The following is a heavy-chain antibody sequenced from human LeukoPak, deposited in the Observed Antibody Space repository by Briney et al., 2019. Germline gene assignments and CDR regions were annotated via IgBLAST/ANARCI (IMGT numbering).Heavy chain of an antibody. CDR1: GFTFSSYW. J-gene: IGHJ4*02. Sequence: GGSLRLSCAASGFTFSSYWMSWVRQAPGKGLEWVANIKQDGSDKYYVDSVKGRFPISRDNANNSLYLQMNSLRAEDTAVYYCARDHGTSGWYGHYFDSWGQGTLVTVSS. CDR3: ARDHGTSGWYGHYFDS. D-gene: IGHD6-19*01. CDR2: IKQDGSDK. V-gene: IGHV3-7*01.